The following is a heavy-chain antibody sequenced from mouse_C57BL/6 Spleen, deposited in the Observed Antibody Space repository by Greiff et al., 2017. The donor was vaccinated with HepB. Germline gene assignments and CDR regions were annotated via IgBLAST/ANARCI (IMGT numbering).Heavy chain of an antibody. J-gene: IGHJ2*01. Sequence: VQLQESGPELVKPGASVKISCKASGYAFSSSWMNWVKQRPGKGLEWIGRIYPGDGDTNYNGKFKGKATLTADKSSSTAYMQLSSLTSEDSAVYFCARSGVGGYYFDYWGQGTTLTVSS. CDR2: IYPGDGDT. V-gene: IGHV1-82*01. CDR1: GYAFSSSW. CDR3: ARSGVGGYYFDY. D-gene: IGHD1-1*01.